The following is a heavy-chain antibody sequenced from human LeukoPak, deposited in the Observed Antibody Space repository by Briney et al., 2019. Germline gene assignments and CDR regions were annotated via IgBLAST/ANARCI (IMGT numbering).Heavy chain of an antibody. CDR2: INHSGST. Sequence: SETLSLTRVDHGGSFSVSYWCWIREPPGEGLGWSGEINHSGSTNYNPSLKSRVTISVDTSKNQISLKLSSVTAADTAMYYCARSAHYYYGSASYGVAFDVWGQGTMVTVSS. D-gene: IGHD3-22*01. J-gene: IGHJ3*01. V-gene: IGHV4-34*01. CDR3: ARSAHYYYGSASYGVAFDV. CDR1: GGSFSVSY.